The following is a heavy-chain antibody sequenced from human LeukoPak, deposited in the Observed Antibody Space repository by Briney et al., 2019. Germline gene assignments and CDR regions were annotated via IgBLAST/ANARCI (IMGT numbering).Heavy chain of an antibody. Sequence: GRSLRLSCAASGFTFSSYAMHWVRLAPGKGLEWVPDISYDGSHKYYADSVKGRFTISRDNSKNTLYLQMNSLRAEDTAVYYCASEGGSGYYYFNAFDIWGQGTMVTVSS. CDR1: GFTFSSYA. V-gene: IGHV3-30-3*01. CDR3: ASEGGSGYYYFNAFDI. D-gene: IGHD3-22*01. CDR2: ISYDGSHK. J-gene: IGHJ3*02.